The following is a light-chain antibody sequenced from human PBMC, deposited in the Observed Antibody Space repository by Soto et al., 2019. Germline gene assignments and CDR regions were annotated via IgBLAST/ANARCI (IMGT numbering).Light chain of an antibody. J-gene: IGKJ5*01. CDR2: GAS. CDR1: HSVSSN. Sequence: DIVLTQSPGTLSVSPGERATPSCRASHSVSSNLAWYQQKPGQAPRLLIYGASTRATGIPARFSGSGSGTEFTLTISSLQSEDFAVYCCQQYNNWPITFGQGTRLEIK. CDR3: QQYNNWPIT. V-gene: IGKV3-15*01.